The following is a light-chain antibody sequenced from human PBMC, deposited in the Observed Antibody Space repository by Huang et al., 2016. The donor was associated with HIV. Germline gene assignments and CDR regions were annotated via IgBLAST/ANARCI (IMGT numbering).Light chain of an antibody. V-gene: IGKV1-5*03. J-gene: IGKJ1*01. CDR1: QSISSW. CDR2: QAS. Sequence: DIQMTQSPSTLSASVGDRVSITCRASQSISSWLAWYQQKPGKAPKLMIYQASSLQNGVPSRFIGSGSGTEFTLTISSLQPDDFATYYCQQYDSYSRWTFGQGTKVEVK. CDR3: QQYDSYSRWT.